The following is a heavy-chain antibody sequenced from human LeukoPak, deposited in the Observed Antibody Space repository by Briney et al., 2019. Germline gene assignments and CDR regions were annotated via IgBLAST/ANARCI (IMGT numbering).Heavy chain of an antibody. CDR1: GFSVTNNY. J-gene: IGHJ4*02. D-gene: IGHD3-9*01. V-gene: IGHV3-66*01. CDR3: VRDPYDILTGPYFDY. CDR2: IYSGGST. Sequence: PGGSLRLSCAVSGFSVTNNYMSWVRQAPGKGLEWVSLIYSGGSTYYADSVKGRFTISRDNSKNTLYLQMNSLRAEDTAVYYCVRDPYDILTGPYFDYWGQGTLVTVSS.